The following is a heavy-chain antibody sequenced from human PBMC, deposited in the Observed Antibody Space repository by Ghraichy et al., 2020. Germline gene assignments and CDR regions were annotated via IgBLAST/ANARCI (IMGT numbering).Heavy chain of an antibody. V-gene: IGHV3-21*01. CDR2: ISSGSSYI. CDR1: GFTFSSNS. Sequence: GGSLRLSCAASGFTFSSNSMNWVRQAPGKGLEWVSSISSGSSYIYYADSVKGRFTISRDNAKNSLYLQMNSLRAEDTAVYYCAKVARGFSYGYFDYWGQGTLVTVSS. D-gene: IGHD5-18*01. CDR3: AKVARGFSYGYFDY. J-gene: IGHJ4*02.